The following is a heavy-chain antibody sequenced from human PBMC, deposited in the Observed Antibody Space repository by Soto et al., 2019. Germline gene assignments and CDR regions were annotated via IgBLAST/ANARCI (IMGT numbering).Heavy chain of an antibody. CDR2: ISVSGRDI. Sequence: EVQLVESGGGLVQPGGSLRLSCAASGFSFTDHNMNWVRQAPGKGLEWISYISVSGRDIFYADSVKGRFTISRDNVQNSLYLPMNNLRAEDTAFYYCVRGGNYRLDCWGQGTLVTVSS. D-gene: IGHD2-15*01. CDR1: GFSFTDHN. J-gene: IGHJ4*02. CDR3: VRGGNYRLDC. V-gene: IGHV3-48*01.